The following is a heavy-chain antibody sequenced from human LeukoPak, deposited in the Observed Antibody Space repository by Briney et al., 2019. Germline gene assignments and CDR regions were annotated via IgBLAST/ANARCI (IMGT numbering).Heavy chain of an antibody. D-gene: IGHD7-27*01. Sequence: GGSLRLSCAASGFTVGSSFMTWVRQAPGKGLEWVSVIFSGGTTYYTDSVKGRFTISRDSSKNTLYLQLNSLRAEDTAVYYCAKTGGPWDWGQGTLVTVSS. CDR2: IFSGGTT. CDR3: AKTGGPWD. CDR1: GFTVGSSF. V-gene: IGHV3-53*01. J-gene: IGHJ4*02.